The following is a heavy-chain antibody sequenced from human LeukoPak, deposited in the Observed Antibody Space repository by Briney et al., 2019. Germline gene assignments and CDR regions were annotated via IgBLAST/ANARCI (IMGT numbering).Heavy chain of an antibody. D-gene: IGHD3-10*01. CDR1: GYTFTGYY. V-gene: IGHV1-2*02. CDR3: TRCYDTGRYSYGMDV. CDR2: INPNSGGT. J-gene: IGHJ6*02. Sequence: ASVKVSCKASGYTFTGYYMHWVRQAPGQGLEWMGWINPNSGGTNYAQKFQGRVTMTRDTSISTAYMELSRLRSEDTAVYYCTRCYDTGRYSYGMDVWGQGTTVIVSS.